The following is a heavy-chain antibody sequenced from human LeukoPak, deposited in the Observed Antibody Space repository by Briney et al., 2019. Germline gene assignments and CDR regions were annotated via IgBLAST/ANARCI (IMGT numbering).Heavy chain of an antibody. Sequence: GASVKVSYKASGYTFISYGISWVRQAPGQGLEWMGWISAYNGNTNYAQKLQGRVTMTTDTSTSTAYMELRSLKSDDTAVYYCARDLGSGWQRNFDYWGQGTLVTVSS. V-gene: IGHV1-18*01. CDR1: GYTFISYG. CDR2: ISAYNGNT. D-gene: IGHD6-19*01. J-gene: IGHJ4*02. CDR3: ARDLGSGWQRNFDY.